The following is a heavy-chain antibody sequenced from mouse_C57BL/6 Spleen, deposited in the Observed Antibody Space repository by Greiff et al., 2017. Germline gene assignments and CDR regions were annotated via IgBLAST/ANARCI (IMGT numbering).Heavy chain of an antibody. CDR2: IDPEDGET. J-gene: IGHJ2*01. Sequence: VQLQQSGAELVKPGASVKLSCTASGFNIKDYYMHWVKQRTEQGLEWIGRIDPEDGETKYPPNFQGRATITSDTSSNTAYLQLSSLPSEDTAVYYCSRTGVITALVAPDYFDYWGQYTTLTVSS. CDR3: SRTGVITALVAPDYFDY. V-gene: IGHV14-2*01. CDR1: GFNIKDYY. D-gene: IGHD1-1*01.